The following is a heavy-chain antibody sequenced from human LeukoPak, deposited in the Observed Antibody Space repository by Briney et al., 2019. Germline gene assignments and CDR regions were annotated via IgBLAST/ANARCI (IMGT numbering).Heavy chain of an antibody. V-gene: IGHV4-39*01. CDR2: IYYSGST. D-gene: IGHD2-15*01. Sequence: SETLSLTCTVSGGSISSSSYYWGWIRQPPGKGLEWIGSIYYSGSTYYNPSLKSRVTISVDTSKNQFSLKLSSVTAADTAVYYCATRFRSGSTYYYYYYMDVWGKGTTVTVSS. CDR1: GGSISSSSYY. CDR3: ATRFRSGSTYYYYYYMDV. J-gene: IGHJ6*03.